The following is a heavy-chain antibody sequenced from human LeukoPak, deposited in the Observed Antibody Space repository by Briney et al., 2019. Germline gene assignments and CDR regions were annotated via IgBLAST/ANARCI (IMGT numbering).Heavy chain of an antibody. CDR2: IKSKTHGGTT. J-gene: IGHJ1*01. V-gene: IGHV3-15*01. D-gene: IGHD2-2*01. CDR3: TTVIYSVVPAAMEYFQH. CDR1: GFTLTNAW. Sequence: GGSLRLSCVASGFTLTNAWMSWVRQAPGKGLEWVGRIKSKTHGGTTEYAAPVKGRFTISRDDSKNTVYMQINSLKTEDTAVYYCTTVIYSVVPAAMEYFQHWGQGTLVTVSS.